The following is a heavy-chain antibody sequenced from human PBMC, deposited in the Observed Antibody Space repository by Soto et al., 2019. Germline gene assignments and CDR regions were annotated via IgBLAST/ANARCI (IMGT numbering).Heavy chain of an antibody. CDR1: GGTFSSYA. Sequence: QVQLVQSGAEVKKPGSSVKVSCKASGGTFSSYAISWVRQAPGQGLEWMRGIIPIFGTANYAQKFQGRVTITADESTSTAYMELRSLRSEDTAVYYCERDFLYCGGDWYCNWFDHWRQGTLVTVSS. V-gene: IGHV1-69*01. CDR2: IIPIFGTA. J-gene: IGHJ5*02. D-gene: IGHD2-21*02. CDR3: ERDFLYCGGDWYCNWFDH.